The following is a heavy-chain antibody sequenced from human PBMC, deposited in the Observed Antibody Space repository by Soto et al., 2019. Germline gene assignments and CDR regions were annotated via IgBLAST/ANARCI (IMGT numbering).Heavy chain of an antibody. D-gene: IGHD6-19*01. Sequence: EVQLLDSGGGVVQPGGSLRLSCTASGFTFSSFGMSWVRQAPGQGLECISAISDDGGSTYHAASVKGRVTSSRDNSKYTLYLQMDSLRNDVRALYFCAKSGSGGHPGGVDRWGQGTRVTLSS. CDR3: AKSGSGGHPGGVDR. J-gene: IGHJ6*01. CDR2: ISDDGGST. CDR1: GFTFSSFG. V-gene: IGHV3-23*01.